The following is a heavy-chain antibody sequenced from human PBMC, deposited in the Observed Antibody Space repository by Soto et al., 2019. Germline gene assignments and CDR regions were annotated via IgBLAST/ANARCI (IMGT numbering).Heavy chain of an antibody. V-gene: IGHV4-34*01. CDR3: ARPSTGVFDY. J-gene: IGHJ4*02. D-gene: IGHD3-10*01. CDR1: GGSFSGYY. Sequence: PSETLSLACAVYGGSFSGYYWSWIRQPPGKGLEWIGEINHSGSTNYNPSLKSRVTISVDTSKNQFSLKLSSVTAADTAVYYCARPSTGVFDYWGRGTLVTVSS. CDR2: INHSGST.